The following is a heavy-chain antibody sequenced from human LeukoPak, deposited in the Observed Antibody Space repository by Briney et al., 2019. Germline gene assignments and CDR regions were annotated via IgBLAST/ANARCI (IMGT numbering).Heavy chain of an antibody. CDR2: ISPSGNSK. CDR1: TFTFSSYT. D-gene: IGHD3-10*01. CDR3: VRDFLGESGAGGY. J-gene: IGHJ4*02. V-gene: IGHV3-21*01. Sequence: GGSLRLSCATSTFTFSSYTMNWVRQAPGKGLEWVSSISPSGNSKYHADSVKGRFTISRDNAENSLYMQMKSLRAEETGVYYCVRDFLGESGAGGYWGQGTLVTVSS.